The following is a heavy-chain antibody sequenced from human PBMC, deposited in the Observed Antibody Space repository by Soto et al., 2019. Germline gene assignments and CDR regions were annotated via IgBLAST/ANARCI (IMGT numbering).Heavy chain of an antibody. V-gene: IGHV3-21*01. CDR2: ISSSGYI. CDR3: ASDCSGGSCYPGMDV. D-gene: IGHD2-15*01. CDR1: GFNFNSYT. J-gene: IGHJ6*02. Sequence: GGSLRLSCAASGFNFNSYTINWVRQAPGKRLEWLSSISSSGYIFSTDSVRGRFTISRDNAKNSIYLQINSMRAEDTAVYFCASDCSGGSCYPGMDVWGQGTTVTAP.